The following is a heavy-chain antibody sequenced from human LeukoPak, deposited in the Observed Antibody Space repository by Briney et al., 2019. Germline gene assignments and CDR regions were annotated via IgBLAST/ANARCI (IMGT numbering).Heavy chain of an antibody. V-gene: IGHV4-61*08. D-gene: IGHD3-10*01. CDR3: ARATASGSGRAYDH. CDR1: GASISSGGYY. CDR2: IHHSGGT. J-gene: IGHJ4*02. Sequence: SETLSLTCTVSGASISSGGYYWTWIRQPPGKRLEWIGEIHHSGGTNSNPSLKNRLTMSIDMSKNQFSLKLKSVTAADTAVYYCARATASGSGRAYDHWAQGNLVPVSS.